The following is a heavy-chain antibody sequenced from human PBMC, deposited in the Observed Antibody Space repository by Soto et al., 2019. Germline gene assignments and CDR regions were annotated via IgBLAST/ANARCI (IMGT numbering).Heavy chain of an antibody. CDR1: GGSISSSSYY. J-gene: IGHJ4*02. Sequence: SETLSLTCAVSGGSISSSSYYWGWIRQPPGKGLEWIGSLYYSGSTYYKPSLKSRVTISVDTSKNQFSLKLSSVTAADTAVYYCVGSGYSPFDYWGQGTLVTVSS. D-gene: IGHD3-22*01. CDR3: VGSGYSPFDY. V-gene: IGHV4-39*01. CDR2: LYYSGST.